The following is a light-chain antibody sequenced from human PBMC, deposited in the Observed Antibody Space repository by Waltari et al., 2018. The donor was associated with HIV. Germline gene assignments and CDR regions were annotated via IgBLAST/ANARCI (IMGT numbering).Light chain of an antibody. Sequence: DIVMTQSPLSLPVTPGEPASISCRSSQCLLHSNGYNCLDWYLQKPAQSPQLLIYLGSNRASGVPDRFSGSGSGTDFTLKISRVEAEDVGVYYCMQALQTPRTFGQGTKVEIK. J-gene: IGKJ1*01. CDR1: QCLLHSNGYNC. CDR2: LGS. CDR3: MQALQTPRT. V-gene: IGKV2-28*01.